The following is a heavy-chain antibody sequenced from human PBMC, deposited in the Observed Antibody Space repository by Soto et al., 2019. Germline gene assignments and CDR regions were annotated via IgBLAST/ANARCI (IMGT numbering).Heavy chain of an antibody. Sequence: GGSLRLSCAASGFTLSSYSMNWVRQAPRKGLEWVSYISSTSSTMYYADSVKGRVTISRDNAKNSLYLQMYSLRDEDTAVYYCVRGRSDSLMDVWGQGTTVTVSS. V-gene: IGHV3-48*02. CDR2: ISSTSSTM. D-gene: IGHD2-21*01. CDR3: VRGRSDSLMDV. J-gene: IGHJ6*02. CDR1: GFTLSSYS.